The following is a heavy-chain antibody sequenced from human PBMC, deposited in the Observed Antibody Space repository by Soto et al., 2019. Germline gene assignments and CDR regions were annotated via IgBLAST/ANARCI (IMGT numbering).Heavy chain of an antibody. CDR2: INHSGST. CDR1: GGSFSGYY. Sequence: PSETLSLTCAVYGGSFSGYYGSWIRQPPGKGLEWIGEINHSGSTNYNPSLKSRVTISVDTSKNQFSLKLSSVTAADTAVYYCASMVRGIYAYGMDVWGQGTTVTVSS. D-gene: IGHD3-10*01. V-gene: IGHV4-34*01. J-gene: IGHJ6*02. CDR3: ASMVRGIYAYGMDV.